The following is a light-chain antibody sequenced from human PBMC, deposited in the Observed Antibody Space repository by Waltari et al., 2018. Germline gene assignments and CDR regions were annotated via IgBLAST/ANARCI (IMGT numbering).Light chain of an antibody. CDR2: YAS. CDR3: HQSSSSFT. V-gene: IGKV6-21*02. CDR1: QSVGTN. J-gene: IGKJ3*01. Sequence: EIVLTQSPDFQSVPPKEKVTITCRASQSVGTNLQWYQQKPGQSPKLLIKYASQSISGVPSRFSGSGSGTDFTLTINGLETEDAATYYCHQSSSSFTFGPGTKVDIK.